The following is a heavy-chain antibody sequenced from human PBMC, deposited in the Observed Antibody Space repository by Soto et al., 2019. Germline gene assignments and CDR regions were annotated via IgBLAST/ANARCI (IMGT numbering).Heavy chain of an antibody. V-gene: IGHV1-18*04. CDR1: GYAFTSYG. J-gene: IGHJ4*02. CDR3: ARSATGSYHSAY. CDR2: IAPHSGRT. D-gene: IGHD3-10*01. Sequence: QVQLVQSGPEVKKPGASVRVSCMTSGYAFTSYGVNCVRQVPGQGLEWMGWIAPHSGRTTYLPKFQGRVTITADPSTNTAYMELTSLSSDDTGIYFCARSATGSYHSAYWGQGTVVTVSA.